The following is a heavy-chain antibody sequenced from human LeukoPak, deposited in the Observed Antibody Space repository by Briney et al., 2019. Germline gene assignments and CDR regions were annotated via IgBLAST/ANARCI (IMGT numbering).Heavy chain of an antibody. CDR3: AILLWFGEFKGPTSNNWFDP. Sequence: QPGRSLRLSCAASGFTFSSYGMHWVRQAPGKGLEWVAVISYDGSNKYYADSVKGRFTISRDNSKNTLYLQMNSLRAEDTAVYYCAILLWFGEFKGPTSNNWFDPWGQGTLVTVSS. CDR1: GFTFSSYG. J-gene: IGHJ5*02. D-gene: IGHD3-10*01. V-gene: IGHV3-30*03. CDR2: ISYDGSNK.